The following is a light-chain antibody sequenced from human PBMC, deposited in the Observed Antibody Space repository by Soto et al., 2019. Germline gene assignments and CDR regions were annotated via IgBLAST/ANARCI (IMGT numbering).Light chain of an antibody. V-gene: IGLV1-36*01. J-gene: IGLJ1*01. CDR2: YDN. CDR1: SSNIGTNA. CDR3: AAWDDSLNAYV. Sequence: QSVLTQPPSVSEAPGQRIAISCSGSSSNIGTNAVTWYQHLPGKAPKVHIHYDNLLPSGVPDRFSGSRSGTSASLAISRVQSEDEADYYCAAWDDSLNAYVFGTGTKVTVL.